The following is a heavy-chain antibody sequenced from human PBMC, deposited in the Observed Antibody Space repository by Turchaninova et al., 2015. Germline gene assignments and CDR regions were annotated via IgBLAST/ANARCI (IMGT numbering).Heavy chain of an antibody. Sequence: QVQLVQSGAEVTRHGSSVKVTCRASGGTFGNSAISWVRQAPGQGLEWMGGIIPIFGTANYAQKCQGRVTITADESTSTAYMELSSLRSEDTALYYCARGPDSSTYYYFYWGQGTLVTVPS. J-gene: IGHJ4*02. CDR2: IIPIFGTA. V-gene: IGHV1-69*12. CDR1: GGTFGNSA. CDR3: ARGPDSSTYYYFY. D-gene: IGHD3-22*01.